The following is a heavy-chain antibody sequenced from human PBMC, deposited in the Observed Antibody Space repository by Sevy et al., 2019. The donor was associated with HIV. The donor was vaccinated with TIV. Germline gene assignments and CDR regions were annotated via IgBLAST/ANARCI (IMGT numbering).Heavy chain of an antibody. CDR2: IYASGST. J-gene: IGHJ5*02. CDR1: GGSISGYY. Sequence: SETLSLTCTVSGGSISGYYWSWIRQPTGKGLEWIGRIYASGSTNYNPSLKSRVSMTVDSSKKLFSLKLGSVTAADTAVYYCARDPVVGTTTWFDPWGQGTLVTVSS. CDR3: ARDPVVGTTTWFDP. D-gene: IGHD1-26*01. V-gene: IGHV4-4*07.